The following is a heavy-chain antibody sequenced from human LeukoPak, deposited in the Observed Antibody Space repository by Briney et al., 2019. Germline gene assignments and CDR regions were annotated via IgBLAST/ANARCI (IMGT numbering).Heavy chain of an antibody. CDR1: GGTFSSYA. Sequence: SVKVSCKASGGTFSSYAISWVRQAPGQGLEWMGGIIPIFGTANYAQKFQGRVTITADESTSTAYMELSSLRSEDTAVYYCARDAAMVMKSTYYFDYWGQGTLVTVSS. CDR2: IIPIFGTA. V-gene: IGHV1-69*01. J-gene: IGHJ4*02. CDR3: ARDAAMVMKSTYYFDY. D-gene: IGHD5-18*01.